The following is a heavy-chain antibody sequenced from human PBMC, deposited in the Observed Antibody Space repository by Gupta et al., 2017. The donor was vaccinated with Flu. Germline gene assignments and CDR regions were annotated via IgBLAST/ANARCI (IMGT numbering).Heavy chain of an antibody. CDR2: TRNKGRRYTT. Sequence: EVQLVESGGGLVQPGGSLSLSCAVSGFTSSDHYMDGVRQAPGKGLEWVGRTRNKGRRYTTEYAASVKGRFTISRDDSKNALYLQMNSLKTEDTAVYYCARSMDCTNGVCSFHPFGTWGQGTMVTVSS. CDR1: GFTSSDHY. CDR3: ARSMDCTNGVCSFHPFGT. V-gene: IGHV3-72*01. J-gene: IGHJ3*02. D-gene: IGHD2-8*01.